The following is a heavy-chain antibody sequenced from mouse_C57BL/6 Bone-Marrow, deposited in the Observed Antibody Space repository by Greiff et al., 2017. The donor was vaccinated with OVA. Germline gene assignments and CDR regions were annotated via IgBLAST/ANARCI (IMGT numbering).Heavy chain of an antibody. CDR1: GYTFTSYW. CDR2: IDPNSGGT. Sequence: VQLQQPGAELVKPGASVKLSCKASGYTFTSYWMHWVKQRTRRGLEWIGRIDPNSGGTTYNEKFKSKATLTVDKPSSTAYMQLSILTSEDSAVYYCARGEYSNPYYFDYWGQVTTLTVSS. J-gene: IGHJ2*01. CDR3: ARGEYSNPYYFDY. V-gene: IGHV1-72*01. D-gene: IGHD2-5*01.